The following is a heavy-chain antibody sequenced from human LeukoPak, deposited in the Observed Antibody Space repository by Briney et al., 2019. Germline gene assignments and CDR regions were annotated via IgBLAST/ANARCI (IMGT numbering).Heavy chain of an antibody. D-gene: IGHD6-6*01. Sequence: ASVKVSCKASGGTFSSYAISWVRQAPGQGLEWMGGIIPIFGTANYAQKFQGRVTITADESTSTAYMELSSLRSDDTAVYYCARDYSSSSGVFDYWGQGTLVTVSS. V-gene: IGHV1-69*13. CDR1: GGTFSSYA. CDR3: ARDYSSSSGVFDY. CDR2: IIPIFGTA. J-gene: IGHJ4*02.